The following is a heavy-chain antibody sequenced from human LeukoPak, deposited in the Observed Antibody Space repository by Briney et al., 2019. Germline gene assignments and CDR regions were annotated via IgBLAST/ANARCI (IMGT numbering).Heavy chain of an antibody. Sequence: GGSLRLSCAASGFTFSSYSMNWVRQAPGKGLEWVSSISSSSSYIYYADSVKGRFTISRDNAKNSLYLQMNSLRAEDTAVYYCARDLGGYHDSSGYPHWGQGTLVTVSS. CDR2: ISSSSSYI. CDR1: GFTFSSYS. D-gene: IGHD3-22*01. J-gene: IGHJ4*02. V-gene: IGHV3-21*01. CDR3: ARDLGGYHDSSGYPH.